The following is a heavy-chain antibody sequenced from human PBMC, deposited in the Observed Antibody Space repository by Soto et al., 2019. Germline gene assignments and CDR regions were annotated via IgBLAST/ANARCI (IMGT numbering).Heavy chain of an antibody. D-gene: IGHD4-17*01. CDR3: VKSYAPPPG. CDR2: INADGTNT. CDR1: GFIFSDNW. Sequence: EVQLVESGGGLAQPGGSLRLSCIASGFIFSDNWMHWVRHAPGKGLVWVSRINADGTNTAYADSVKGRFTISRDNAKNTLYLEMNSLPANDTAVYYCVKSYAPPPGWGQGALVTVS. V-gene: IGHV3-74*01. J-gene: IGHJ4*02.